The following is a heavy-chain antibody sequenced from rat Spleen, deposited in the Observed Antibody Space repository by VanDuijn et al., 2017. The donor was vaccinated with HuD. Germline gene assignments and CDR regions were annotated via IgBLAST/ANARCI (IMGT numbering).Heavy chain of an antibody. CDR1: GFTFSDYN. CDR3: ARQGDGYNPNWFAY. Sequence: EVQLVESGGGLVQPGRSLKLSCAASGFTFSDYNMAWARQAPKKGLEWVATISYDGSSTYYRDSVKGRFTISRDNAKSTLHPHMVRRRSEDTASYYVARQGDGYNPNWFAYWGQGTLVTVSS. D-gene: IGHD1-9*01. J-gene: IGHJ3*01. CDR2: ISYDGSST. V-gene: IGHV5-7*01.